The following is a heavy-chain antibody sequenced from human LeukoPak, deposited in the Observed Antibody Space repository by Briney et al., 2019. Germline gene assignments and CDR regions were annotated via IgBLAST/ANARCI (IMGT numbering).Heavy chain of an antibody. CDR2: INPSGGST. Sequence: ASVKVSCKASGYTFTSYYMHWVRQAPGQGLEWMGIINPSGGSTSYAQKFQGRVTMTRDTSISTSHMELSSLRFDDTAVYYCARDLSGNSFDIWGLGTMVTVSS. D-gene: IGHD1-26*01. V-gene: IGHV1-46*01. CDR3: ARDLSGNSFDI. CDR1: GYTFTSYY. J-gene: IGHJ3*02.